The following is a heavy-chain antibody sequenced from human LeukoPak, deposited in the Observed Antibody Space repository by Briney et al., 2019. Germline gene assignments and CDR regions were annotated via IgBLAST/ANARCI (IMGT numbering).Heavy chain of an antibody. D-gene: IGHD6-13*01. CDR2: IYYSGST. CDR3: ARHRSSSYDY. V-gene: IGHV4-59*08. J-gene: IGHJ4*02. Sequence: SETLSLTCTVSGGSINNYYWSWIRQPPGEGLEWIGYIYYSGSTKYNPSLKSRVTISVDTSKNQFSLKLSSVTAADTAVYYCARHRSSSYDYWGQGTLVAVSS. CDR1: GGSINNYY.